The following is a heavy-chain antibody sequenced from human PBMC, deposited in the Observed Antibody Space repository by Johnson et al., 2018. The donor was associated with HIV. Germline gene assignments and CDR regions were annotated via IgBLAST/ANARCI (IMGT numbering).Heavy chain of an antibody. CDR1: GFTFSRYD. J-gene: IGHJ3*02. Sequence: VQLLESGGGLVQPGGSLRLSCAASGFTFSRYDMHWVRQVAGKGLEWVSAIGTAGDTYYPGSVKGRFTISRDNSKNTLYLQMNSLRAEDTAVYYCAKEGRDCTGGVCYSLAFDIWGQGTMVTVSS. CDR2: IGTAGDT. CDR3: AKEGRDCTGGVCYSLAFDI. V-gene: IGHV3-13*01. D-gene: IGHD2-8*02.